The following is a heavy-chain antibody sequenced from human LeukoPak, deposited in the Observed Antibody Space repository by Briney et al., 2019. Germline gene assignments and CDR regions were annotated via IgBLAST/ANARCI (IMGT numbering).Heavy chain of an antibody. CDR2: IYHSGST. CDR3: ARKMGRWFDP. V-gene: IGHV4-38-2*02. Sequence: SSETLSLTCTVSGYSISSGYYWGWIRQPPGKGLEWIGSIYHSGSTYYNPSLKSRVTISVDTSKNQFSLKLSSVTAADTAVYYCARKMGRWFDPWGQGTLVTVSS. D-gene: IGHD3-10*01. CDR1: GYSISSGYY. J-gene: IGHJ5*02.